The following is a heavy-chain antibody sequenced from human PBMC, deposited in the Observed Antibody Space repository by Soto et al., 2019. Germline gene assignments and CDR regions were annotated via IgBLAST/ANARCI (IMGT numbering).Heavy chain of an antibody. J-gene: IGHJ4*02. D-gene: IGHD2-15*01. CDR3: AKEVHCGGGSCSWSEGFDY. V-gene: IGHV3-30*18. CDR1: GFLFSSYG. CDR2: ISYEGSHT. Sequence: QVQLVESGGGVVQPGRSLRLSCAASGFLFSSYGMHWVRQAPGKGLEWVAVISYEGSHTYYADYVKGRFTITRDNSKNTLYLHMNSLRPEDTAVYYCAKEVHCGGGSCSWSEGFDYWGQGTLLTVSS.